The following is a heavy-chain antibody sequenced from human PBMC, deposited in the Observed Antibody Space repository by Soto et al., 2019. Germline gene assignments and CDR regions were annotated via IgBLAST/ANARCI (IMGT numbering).Heavy chain of an antibody. V-gene: IGHV3-48*03. CDR3: ARERGDGNLGFFDY. Sequence: EVQLVETGGGSVQPGGSLRLSCAASGFTFSSFEMNWVRQAPGKGLEWIAYINTIGSAIYYADSVKGRFTISRDNSKNTLYLQMNSLRVEDTSVYYCARERGDGNLGFFDYWGQGTLVTVSS. J-gene: IGHJ4*02. CDR1: GFTFSSFE. CDR2: INTIGSAI.